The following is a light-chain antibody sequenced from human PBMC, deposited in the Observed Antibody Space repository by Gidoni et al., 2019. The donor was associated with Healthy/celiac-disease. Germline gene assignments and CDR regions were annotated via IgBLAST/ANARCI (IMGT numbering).Light chain of an antibody. CDR1: QSILYSSNNKNY. CDR2: WAS. Sequence: DIVITQSPDYLAVSLGEMATINCKSSQSILYSSNNKNYLAWYQQKPGQPPKLLIYWASTRESGVPDRFSGSGSGTDFTLTISSLQAEDVAVYYCQQYYSTPTFGQGTKVEIK. V-gene: IGKV4-1*01. CDR3: QQYYSTPT. J-gene: IGKJ1*01.